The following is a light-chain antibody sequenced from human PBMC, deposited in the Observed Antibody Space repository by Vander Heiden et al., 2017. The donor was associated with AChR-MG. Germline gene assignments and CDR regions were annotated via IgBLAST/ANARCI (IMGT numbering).Light chain of an antibody. Sequence: QSALTLPPSASGSPGQPVTISCCGPSSDVGGYNYVSWYQQLPGKAPKLMIYEVTKRPSGVPDRFSGSKSGNTAYLAVSGLQAEDEADYYCSAYAGSNNVVFGGGTKVTVL. CDR1: SSDVGGYNY. J-gene: IGLJ2*01. CDR3: SAYAGSNNVV. CDR2: EVT. V-gene: IGLV2-8*01.